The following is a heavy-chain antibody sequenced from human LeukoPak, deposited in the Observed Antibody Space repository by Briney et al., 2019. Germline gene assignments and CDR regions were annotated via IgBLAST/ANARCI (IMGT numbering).Heavy chain of an antibody. Sequence: PGRSLRLSCAASGFTFSSCAMHWVRQAPGKGLEWVAVISYDGSNKYYADSVKGRFTISRDNSKNTLYLQMNSLRAEDTAVYYCARDRTVYFLAYYMDVWGKGATVTVSS. D-gene: IGHD3-9*01. CDR1: GFTFSSCA. CDR3: ARDRTVYFLAYYMDV. V-gene: IGHV3-30*01. J-gene: IGHJ6*03. CDR2: ISYDGSNK.